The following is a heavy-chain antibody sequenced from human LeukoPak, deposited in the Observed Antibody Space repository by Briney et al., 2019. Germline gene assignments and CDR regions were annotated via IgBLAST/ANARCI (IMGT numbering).Heavy chain of an antibody. J-gene: IGHJ4*02. CDR2: IRSDASDE. CDR3: VKDTHTTGYHLDS. V-gene: IGHV3-30*02. D-gene: IGHD1-1*01. CDR1: GFTLSSYG. Sequence: AGESLRHSCAASGFTLSSYGMSWVRQAPAKGLEWVAFIRSDASDESYAESVKGRFTISRDNSENKLYMKINSLRVEDTAVYYCVKDTHTTGYHLDSWRQGTLVTVSS.